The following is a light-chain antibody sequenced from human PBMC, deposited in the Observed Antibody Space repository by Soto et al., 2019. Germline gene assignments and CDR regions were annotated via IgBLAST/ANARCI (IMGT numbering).Light chain of an antibody. Sequence: QSALTQPASVSGSPGQSITLSCTGTTNDIGAYNFVSWYRHHPGKAPKLMIFDVNHRPSGISNRFSGSKSGNTASLTISGLRAEDEADYYCASFTSGSTPYVFGTGTKLTVL. CDR2: DVN. CDR1: TNDIGAYNF. J-gene: IGLJ1*01. V-gene: IGLV2-14*03. CDR3: ASFTSGSTPYV.